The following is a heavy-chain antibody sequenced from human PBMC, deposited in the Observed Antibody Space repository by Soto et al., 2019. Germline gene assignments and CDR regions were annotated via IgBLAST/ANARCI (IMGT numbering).Heavy chain of an antibody. CDR1: GYTFSRYG. V-gene: IGHV1-18*01. J-gene: IGHJ6*02. D-gene: IGHD2-8*01. Sequence: QGQLVQSGPEVKKPGASVKVSCKTSGYTFSRYGISWVRQAPGQGLEWMGWISGYNGDTNYAQKVQGRVTMTIDTSTYTAYMELRSLTSDDTAIYYCAKNGQPPYYYYGMDVWGQGITVTVSS. CDR3: AKNGQPPYYYYGMDV. CDR2: ISGYNGDT.